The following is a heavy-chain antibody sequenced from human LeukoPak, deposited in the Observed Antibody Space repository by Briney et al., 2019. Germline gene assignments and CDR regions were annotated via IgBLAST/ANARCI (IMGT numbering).Heavy chain of an antibody. CDR2: INDTGNT. CDR3: AKAPVTPGRGAFCYPFDY. D-gene: IGHD3-3*02. J-gene: IGHJ4*02. V-gene: IGHV3-23*01. Sequence: GGTVRLSCSASGFTWNSYAMMWLAPAPGKGLEGVSAINDTGNTYQADSVKGRSTISRDSSNNTLFLPINRLRHDNAAVYYWAKAPVTPGRGAFCYPFDYWGVGTVDTVSS. CDR1: GFTWNSYA.